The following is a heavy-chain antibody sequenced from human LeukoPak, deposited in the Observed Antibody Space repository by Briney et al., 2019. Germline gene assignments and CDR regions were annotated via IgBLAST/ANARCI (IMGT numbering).Heavy chain of an antibody. CDR1: GFTYSNYA. Sequence: GGSLRLSCAASGFTYSNYAMTWVRQAPGKGLEWVSSLSSSNSYIYYADSVKGRFTISRDNAKNSLYLQMNSLRAEDTAVYYCARDSEVVPASRGYYGMDVWGQGTTVTVSS. CDR2: LSSSNSYI. CDR3: ARDSEVVPASRGYYGMDV. V-gene: IGHV3-21*01. D-gene: IGHD2-2*01. J-gene: IGHJ6*02.